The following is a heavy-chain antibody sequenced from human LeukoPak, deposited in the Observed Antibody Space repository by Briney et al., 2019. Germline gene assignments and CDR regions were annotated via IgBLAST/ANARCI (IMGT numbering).Heavy chain of an antibody. J-gene: IGHJ3*02. CDR1: GGSISSNREY. V-gene: IGHV4-39*07. CDR2: SHYSGST. D-gene: IGHD6-13*01. Sequence: SETLSLTCTVSGGSISSNREYWGWIRQPPGKGLEWIVRSHYSGSTYYNLSLKSRVTISVDTSKNQFSLKLSSVTAADTAVYYCARDRPGKSGYSSSWFGRRSDAFDIWGQGTMVTVSS. CDR3: ARDRPGKSGYSSSWFGRRSDAFDI.